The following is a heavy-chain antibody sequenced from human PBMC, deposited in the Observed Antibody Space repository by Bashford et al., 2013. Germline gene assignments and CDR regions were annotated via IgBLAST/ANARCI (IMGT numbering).Heavy chain of an antibody. CDR1: GFTFSSYA. J-gene: IGHJ3*02. Sequence: GGSLRLSCAASGFTFSSYAMHWVRQAPGKGLEWVAVISYDGSNKYYADSVKGRFTISRDNSKNTLYLQMNSLRAEDTAVYYCAREPYSSGWHDAFDIWGQGTMVTVSS. CDR2: ISYDGSNK. D-gene: IGHD6-19*01. V-gene: IGHV3-30-3*01. CDR3: AREPYSSGWHDAFDI.